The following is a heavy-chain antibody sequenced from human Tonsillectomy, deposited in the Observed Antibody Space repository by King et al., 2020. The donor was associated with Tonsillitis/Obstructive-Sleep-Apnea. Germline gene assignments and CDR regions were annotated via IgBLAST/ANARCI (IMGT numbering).Heavy chain of an antibody. Sequence: QLQESGPGLVKPSETLSLTCIVSGGSISSSRFYWGWIRQPPGKGLEWIGNIYYTGNSHYNPSLKSRLTISVDTSSNQISLKLSSVTAADTAVYYCARREDYDFWSGPKRGWFDPWGQGTLVTVSS. CDR2: IYYTGNS. CDR3: ARREDYDFWSGPKRGWFDP. J-gene: IGHJ5*02. V-gene: IGHV4-39*01. D-gene: IGHD3-3*01. CDR1: GGSISSSRFY.